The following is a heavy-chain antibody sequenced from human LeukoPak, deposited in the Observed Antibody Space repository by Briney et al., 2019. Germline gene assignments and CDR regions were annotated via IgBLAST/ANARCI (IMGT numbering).Heavy chain of an antibody. V-gene: IGHV3-74*01. Sequence: GGPLRLSCAASVFTFSSYWMHWVRQVPGKGPVGVSRINSDGRSIIYADSGKSRFTISRDNAKNTLYLQMNSLRAEDTAVYYCARAPRYYDILTGSYYYYGMDVWGKGTTVTVSS. CDR3: ARAPRYYDILTGSYYYYGMDV. D-gene: IGHD3-9*01. CDR2: INSDGRSI. J-gene: IGHJ6*04. CDR1: VFTFSSYW.